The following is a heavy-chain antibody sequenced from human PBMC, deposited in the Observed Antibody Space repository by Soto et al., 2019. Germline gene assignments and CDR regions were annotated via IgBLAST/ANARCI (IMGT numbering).Heavy chain of an antibody. CDR1: GGTFSSYA. Sequence: SVKVSCKASGGTFSSYAISWVRQAPGQGLEWMGGIIPIFGTANYAQKFQGRVTMTRDTSMSTAYMELSRLRSDDTAVYYCARGGPYCSRTSCYVAGWFDPWGQGTLVTVSS. J-gene: IGHJ5*02. V-gene: IGHV1-69*05. CDR3: ARGGPYCSRTSCYVAGWFDP. CDR2: IIPIFGTA. D-gene: IGHD2-2*01.